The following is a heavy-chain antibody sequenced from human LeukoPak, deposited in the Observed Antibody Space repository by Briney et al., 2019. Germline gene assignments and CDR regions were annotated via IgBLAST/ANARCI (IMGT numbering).Heavy chain of an antibody. D-gene: IGHD3-16*02. CDR1: GYTLTELS. Sequence: ASVKVSCKVSGYTLTELSMHWVRQAPGKGLEWMGGFDPEDGETIYAQKFQGRVTMTEDTSTDTAYMELSSLRSEDTAVYYCAIGGSHHYDYVWGSYRSPFDYWGQGTLVTVSS. J-gene: IGHJ4*02. CDR2: FDPEDGET. V-gene: IGHV1-24*01. CDR3: AIGGSHHYDYVWGSYRSPFDY.